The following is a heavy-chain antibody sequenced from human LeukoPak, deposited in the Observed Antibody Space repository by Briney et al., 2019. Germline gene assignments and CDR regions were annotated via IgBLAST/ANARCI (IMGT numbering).Heavy chain of an antibody. CDR3: AREGATAFDY. D-gene: IGHD1-26*01. Sequence: PGGSLRLSCAAPGFTFSSYSMNWVRQAPGKGLEWVSSISSSRSYIYYADSVKGRFTISRDNAKNSLYLQMNSLRAEDTAVYYCAREGATAFDYWGQGTLVTVSS. V-gene: IGHV3-21*01. CDR1: GFTFSSYS. J-gene: IGHJ4*02. CDR2: ISSSRSYI.